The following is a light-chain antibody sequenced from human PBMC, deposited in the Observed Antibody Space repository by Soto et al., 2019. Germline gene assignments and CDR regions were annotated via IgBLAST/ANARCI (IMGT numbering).Light chain of an antibody. V-gene: IGLV2-14*01. Sequence: QSVLTQPASVSGSPGQSIAISCTGTSSDVGGYNYVSWYQQHPGKAPKLMVYDVSNRPSGVSNRFSGSKSGNTASLTISGLQAEDEADYYCSSSTSSSTYVFGTGTRSPS. J-gene: IGLJ1*01. CDR3: SSSTSSSTYV. CDR1: SSDVGGYNY. CDR2: DVS.